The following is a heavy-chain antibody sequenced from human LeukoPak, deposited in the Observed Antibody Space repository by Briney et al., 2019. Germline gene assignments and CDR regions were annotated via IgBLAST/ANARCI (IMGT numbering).Heavy chain of an antibody. CDR1: GFTFSSYA. D-gene: IGHD6-19*01. CDR2: ISYDGSNK. Sequence: PGGSLRLSCAASGFTFSSYAMHWVRQAPGKGLEWVAVISYDGSNKYYADSVKGRFTISRDNSKNTLYLQTNSLRAEDTAVYYCARDGRAVAGDFDYWGQGTLVTVSS. CDR3: ARDGRAVAGDFDY. V-gene: IGHV3-30*04. J-gene: IGHJ4*02.